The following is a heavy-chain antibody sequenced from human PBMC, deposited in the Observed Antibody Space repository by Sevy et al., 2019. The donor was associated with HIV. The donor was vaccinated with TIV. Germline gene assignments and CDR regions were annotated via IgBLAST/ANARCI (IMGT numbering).Heavy chain of an antibody. V-gene: IGHV3-30*04. CDR3: ARDWGTPPTAILYYFDF. CDR2: ISYEGSNE. CDR1: TFTFGHYA. Sequence: GGSLRLSCAASTFTFGHYAMHWVRQAPGKGLQWVAGISYEGSNEYYTDSVKGRFTISRDNYKNTLNLEMNNLRVEETALYYCARDWGTPPTAILYYFDFWGQGIPVTVSS. J-gene: IGHJ4*02. D-gene: IGHD3-16*01.